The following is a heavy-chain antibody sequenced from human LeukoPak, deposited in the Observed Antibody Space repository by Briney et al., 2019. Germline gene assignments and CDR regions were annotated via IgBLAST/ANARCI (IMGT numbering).Heavy chain of an antibody. Sequence: GGSLRLSCAASGFTLSSYAMSWFRHAPGKGLEWVSAISDSGNTYHADSVKGGFTISRDSSKNTLFLQMNRLRPEDGAVYYCAKAPVTTCRGAYCYPFDYWGEGTLVTVSS. CDR1: GFTLSSYA. CDR3: AKAPVTTCRGAYCYPFDY. J-gene: IGHJ4*02. CDR2: ISDSGNT. V-gene: IGHV3-23*01. D-gene: IGHD2-21*01.